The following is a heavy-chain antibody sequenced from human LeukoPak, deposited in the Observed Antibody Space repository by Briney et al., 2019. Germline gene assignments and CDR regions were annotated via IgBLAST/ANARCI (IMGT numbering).Heavy chain of an antibody. CDR2: ISWNSGSI. J-gene: IGHJ6*04. Sequence: GRSLRLSCAASGFTFADYAMHWVRQAPGKGLEWVSGISWNSGSIGYADSVKGRFTISRDNAKNSLYLQMNSLRAEDTAVYYCAELGITMFGGVWGKGTTVTTSS. D-gene: IGHD3-10*02. CDR1: GFTFADYA. CDR3: AELGITMFGGV. V-gene: IGHV3-9*01.